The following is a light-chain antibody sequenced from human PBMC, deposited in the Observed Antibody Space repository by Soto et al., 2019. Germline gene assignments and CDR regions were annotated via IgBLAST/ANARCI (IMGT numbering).Light chain of an antibody. CDR2: EVT. V-gene: IGLV2-8*01. CDR1: SSYVGGYNY. CDR3: SSYAGSNNVV. Sequence: QSVLTQPPSASGSPGKSVTISCTGTSSYVGGYNYVSWYQQHPGKAPKLMIYEVTKRPSGVPDRFSGSKSGNTASLTVSGRQAEDEADYYCSSYAGSNNVVFGGGTKLTVL. J-gene: IGLJ2*01.